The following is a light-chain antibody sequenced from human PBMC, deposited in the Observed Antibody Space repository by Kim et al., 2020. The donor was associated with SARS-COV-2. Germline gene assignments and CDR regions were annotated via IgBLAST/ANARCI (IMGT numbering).Light chain of an antibody. Sequence: SYELTQPRSVSVSPGQTASITCLGYKLGEKYVSWYQQKPGQSPVVVIYQDNRRPSGIPERFSGSNSGITATLTISGTQPMDEADYYCQAWDSSTHNYVFG. J-gene: IGLJ1*01. V-gene: IGLV3-1*01. CDR3: QAWDSSTHNYV. CDR1: KLGEKY. CDR2: QDN.